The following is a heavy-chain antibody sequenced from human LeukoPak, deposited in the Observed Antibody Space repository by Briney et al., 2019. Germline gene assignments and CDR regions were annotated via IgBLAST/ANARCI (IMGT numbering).Heavy chain of an antibody. CDR3: ARDRCSGGSCYLTG. Sequence: GASVKVSCKASGGTFSSYAISWVRQAPGQGLEWMGGIIPIFGTANYAQKFQGRVTITTDESTSTAYMELSSLRSEDTAVYYCARDRCSGGSCYLTGWGQGTLVTVSS. D-gene: IGHD2-15*01. CDR1: GGTFSSYA. CDR2: IIPIFGTA. J-gene: IGHJ4*02. V-gene: IGHV1-69*05.